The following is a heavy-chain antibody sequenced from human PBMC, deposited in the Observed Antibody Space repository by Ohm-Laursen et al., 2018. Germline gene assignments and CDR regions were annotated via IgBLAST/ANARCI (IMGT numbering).Heavy chain of an antibody. CDR3: ARVGGYKRHFDY. V-gene: IGHV3-53*01. CDR2: IDRGGDT. J-gene: IGHJ4*02. D-gene: IGHD5-24*01. CDR1: GFTVGGNY. Sequence: SLRLSCSASGFTVGGNYMSWVRQAPGKGLEWVSLIDRGGDTYYADSVKGRFTISRDNSKNTLDLQMNSLRAEDTAVYYCARVGGYKRHFDYWGQGTLVTVSS.